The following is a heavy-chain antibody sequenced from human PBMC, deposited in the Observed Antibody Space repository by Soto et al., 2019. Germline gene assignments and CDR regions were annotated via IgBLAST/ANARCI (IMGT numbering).Heavy chain of an antibody. Sequence: EVELVESGGGLVQPGGSLRLSCAASGFTFSSYDMHWVRQATGKGLEWVSAIDIGGNTFYPGSVQGRFTISRENGKNSLYLQMNNLIAGDTAVYYCAREGERGSGDSVDALDIWGPGTLVTVSS. CDR1: GFTFSSYD. D-gene: IGHD1-1*01. J-gene: IGHJ3*02. CDR3: AREGERGSGDSVDALDI. V-gene: IGHV3-13*01. CDR2: IDIGGNT.